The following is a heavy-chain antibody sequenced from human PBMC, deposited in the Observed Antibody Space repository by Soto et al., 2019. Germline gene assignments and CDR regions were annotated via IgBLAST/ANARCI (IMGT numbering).Heavy chain of an antibody. J-gene: IGHJ4*02. D-gene: IGHD1-26*01. CDR2: IWYDGSNK. Sequence: QVQLVESGGGVVQPGRSLRLSCAASGFTFSSYGMHWVRQAPGKGLEWVAVIWYDGSNKYYADSVKGRFTISRDNSKNTLYLQMNSLRAEYTAVYYCAREEPHGGSSLDYWGQGTLVTVSS. V-gene: IGHV3-33*01. CDR1: GFTFSSYG. CDR3: AREEPHGGSSLDY.